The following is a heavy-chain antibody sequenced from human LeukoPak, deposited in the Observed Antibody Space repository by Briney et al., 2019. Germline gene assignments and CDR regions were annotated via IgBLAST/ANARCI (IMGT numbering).Heavy chain of an antibody. CDR2: ITHSGIP. D-gene: IGHD6-13*01. Sequence: SETLSLTCTVSGYSISSGYFWGWIRQPPGKGLEWIGTITHSGIPYYSPSLRSRVTISLDASKNQFSLKLTSVTAADTAVYYCTSLYSSNWYPGDYWGQGALVTVSS. J-gene: IGHJ4*02. CDR3: TSLYSSNWYPGDY. V-gene: IGHV4-38-2*02. CDR1: GYSISSGYF.